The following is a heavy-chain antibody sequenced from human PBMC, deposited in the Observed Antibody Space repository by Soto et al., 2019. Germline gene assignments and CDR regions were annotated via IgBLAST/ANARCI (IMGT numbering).Heavy chain of an antibody. CDR3: AKAGYSSSWYSSDWFDP. D-gene: IGHD6-13*01. CDR1: GFTFTSYA. V-gene: IGHV3-23*01. J-gene: IGHJ5*02. Sequence: GGSLRLSCAASGFTFTSYAMSWVRQAPGKGLEWVSLISGSGGSTYYADSVKGRFTISRDDSKNAVYLQMDSLRAEDTAVYYCAKAGYSSSWYSSDWFDPWGQGTLVTVSS. CDR2: ISGSGGST.